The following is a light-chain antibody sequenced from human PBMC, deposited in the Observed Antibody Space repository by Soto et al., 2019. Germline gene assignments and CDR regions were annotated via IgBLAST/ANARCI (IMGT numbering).Light chain of an antibody. J-gene: IGKJ1*01. Sequence: EIVLTQSPGTLSLSPLEIATLSFMASQSVSSSYLAWYQQKPGQAPRLLIYSASRRATGFPGRFSGSGSGTDFTLTISSLQPDDFATYYCQQYNSYSRTFGQGTKVDI. CDR2: SAS. CDR1: QSVSSSY. CDR3: QQYNSYSRT. V-gene: IGKV3-20*01.